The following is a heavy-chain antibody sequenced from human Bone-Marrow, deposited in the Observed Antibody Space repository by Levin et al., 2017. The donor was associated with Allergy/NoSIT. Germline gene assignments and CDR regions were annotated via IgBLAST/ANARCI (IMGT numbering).Heavy chain of an antibody. CDR2: VGGNRGIT. CDR1: GFTFTSQA. D-gene: IGHD5-18*01. CDR3: AKGRRNSYAEGYYMDG. Sequence: QAGGSLRLSCAASGFTFTSQAINWVRQAPGKGLEWVSAVGGNRGITYYADSVKGRFTISRDNSKNTLYLQMNSLRAEDTAVYYCAKGRRNSYAEGYYMDGWDKGTTVTVSS. V-gene: IGHV3-23*01. J-gene: IGHJ6*03.